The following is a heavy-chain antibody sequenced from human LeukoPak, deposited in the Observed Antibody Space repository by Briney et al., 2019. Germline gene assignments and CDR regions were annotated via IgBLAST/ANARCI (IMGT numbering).Heavy chain of an antibody. J-gene: IGHJ4*02. CDR3: ARGPYTSGVYRLDY. D-gene: IGHD6-19*01. CDR1: GFTFSSYW. CDR2: IRTDGTTT. Sequence: PGGSMRLSCAASGFTFSSYWMHWVRQAPGEGLVWVSRIRTDGTTTNYADSVKGRFTVSRDHAKNTLYLQMNSLRAEDTAVYYCARGPYTSGVYRLDYWGQGTLVTVSS. V-gene: IGHV3-74*01.